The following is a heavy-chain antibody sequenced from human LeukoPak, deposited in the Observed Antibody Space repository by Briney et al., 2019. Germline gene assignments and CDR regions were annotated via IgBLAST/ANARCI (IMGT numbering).Heavy chain of an antibody. Sequence: GGTLRLSCAASGFTFSGFAMSWIRQAPGKGLEGVSSIIRSGESTFYADSVRGRFTISRDNSKNTLYLQMNSLRAEDTAVYYCAKEDSSSWSPNTDAFDIWGQGTMVTVSS. J-gene: IGHJ3*02. CDR3: AKEDSSSWSPNTDAFDI. V-gene: IGHV3-23*01. D-gene: IGHD6-13*01. CDR1: GFTFSGFA. CDR2: IIRSGEST.